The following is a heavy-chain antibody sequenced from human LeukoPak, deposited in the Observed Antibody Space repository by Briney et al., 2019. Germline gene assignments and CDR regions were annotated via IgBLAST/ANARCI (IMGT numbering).Heavy chain of an antibody. D-gene: IGHD3-3*01. J-gene: IGHJ6*03. CDR2: INPNSGGT. CDR3: ARVGHYDFWSGYYQVYYYYYYMDV. V-gene: IGHV1-2*06. CDR1: GYTFTGYY. Sequence: ASVKVSCKASGYTFTGYYMHWGRQAPGQGLEWMGRINPNSGGTNYAQKFQGRVTMTRDTSISTAYMELSRLRSDDTAVYYCARVGHYDFWSGYYQVYYYYYYMDVWGKGTTVTVSS.